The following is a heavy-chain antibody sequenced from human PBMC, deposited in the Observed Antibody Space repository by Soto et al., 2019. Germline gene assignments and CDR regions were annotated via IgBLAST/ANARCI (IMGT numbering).Heavy chain of an antibody. D-gene: IGHD5-18*01. CDR3: AKDGYRYGWYYYYDGMDV. Sequence: EVQLLESGGGLVQPGGSLRLSCAASGFTFSSYAMSWVRQAPGKGLEWFSAISASGGSTYNADSVKGRFTISRDNSKNTLYLQMNSLRAEDTAVYYCAKDGYRYGWYYYYDGMDVWGQGTTVTVSS. V-gene: IGHV3-23*01. CDR1: GFTFSSYA. J-gene: IGHJ6*02. CDR2: ISASGGST.